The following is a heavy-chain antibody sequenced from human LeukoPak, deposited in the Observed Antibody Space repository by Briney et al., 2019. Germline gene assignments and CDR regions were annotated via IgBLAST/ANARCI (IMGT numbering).Heavy chain of an antibody. CDR3: ARVSAKNYGMDV. D-gene: IGHD6-25*01. V-gene: IGHV3-23*01. J-gene: IGHJ6*02. CDR2: ISGSGGST. Sequence: PGGSLRLSCAASGFTFSSYAMSWVRQAPGKGLEWVSAISGSGGSTYYADSVKGRFTISRHNSKNTLYLQMNSLRAEDTAVYYCARVSAKNYGMDVWGQGTTVTVSS. CDR1: GFTFSSYA.